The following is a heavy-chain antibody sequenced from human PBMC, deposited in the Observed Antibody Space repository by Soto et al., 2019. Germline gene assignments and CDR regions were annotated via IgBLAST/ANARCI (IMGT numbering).Heavy chain of an antibody. Sequence: GGSLRLSCAASGFTFSDAWMSWVRQAPGKGLEWVGRIKSKTDGGTTEYAAPVKGRFSISRDDSKNTLYLQMNSLKTEDTAVYYCERGWPYDYWGQGSLVTVSS. D-gene: IGHD6-19*01. J-gene: IGHJ4*02. V-gene: IGHV3-15*01. CDR2: IKSKTDGGTT. CDR3: ERGWPYDY. CDR1: GFTFSDAW.